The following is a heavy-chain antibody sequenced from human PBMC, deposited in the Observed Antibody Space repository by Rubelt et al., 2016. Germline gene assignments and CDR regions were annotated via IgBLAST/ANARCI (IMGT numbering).Heavy chain of an antibody. CDR1: GGTFSSYA. CDR3: ARGYCSSANCLFNWFDP. Sequence: QVQLVQSGAEVKKPGSSVKVSCKASGGTFSSYAISWVRQAPGKGLEWMGWIRTYNGNTNYAQKLQGRVPMTTDTATSTAYMGLRSLRSDDTAMYFCARGYCSSANCLFNWFDPWGQGTLVTVSS. D-gene: IGHD2-2*01. V-gene: IGHV1-18*01. CDR2: IRTYNGNT. J-gene: IGHJ5*02.